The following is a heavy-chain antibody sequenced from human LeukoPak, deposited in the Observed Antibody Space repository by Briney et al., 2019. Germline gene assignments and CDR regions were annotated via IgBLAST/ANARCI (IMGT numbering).Heavy chain of an antibody. J-gene: IGHJ3*02. V-gene: IGHV3-48*01. Sequence: GGSLRLSCAAFGFTFSSYSMNWVRQAPGKGLEWVSYISSSSSTIYYADSVKGRFTISRDNAKNSLYLQMNSLRAEDTAVYYCARDVGDILTGYSDAFDIWGQGTMVTVSS. CDR2: ISSSSSTI. D-gene: IGHD3-9*01. CDR3: ARDVGDILTGYSDAFDI. CDR1: GFTFSSYS.